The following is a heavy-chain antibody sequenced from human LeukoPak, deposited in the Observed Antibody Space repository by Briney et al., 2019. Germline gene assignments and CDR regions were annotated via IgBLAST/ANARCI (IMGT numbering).Heavy chain of an antibody. V-gene: IGHV3-48*01. D-gene: IGHD3/OR15-3a*01. CDR3: ARDLVGLGY. J-gene: IGHJ4*02. CDR1: GFTFSTHG. CDR2: ISSDSNTI. Sequence: GGSLRLSCAASGFTFSTHGMIWVRQAPGKGLEWVSYISSDSNTIQYADSVRGRFTISRDNAKNSLFLQMYSLRPEDTAVYYCARDLVGLGYWGQGTLVTVSS.